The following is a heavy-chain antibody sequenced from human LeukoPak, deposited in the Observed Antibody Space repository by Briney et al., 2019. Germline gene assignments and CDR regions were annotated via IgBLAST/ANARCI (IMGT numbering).Heavy chain of an antibody. CDR3: ARGGYYYDSSVLPDP. J-gene: IGHJ5*02. Sequence: PSETLSLTCTVSGGSISGSSYNCVWIRQPPGKGLEWIGTIYYSGSTYYNPSLKSRVTISVDTSKNQFSLNLGSVTAADTAVYYCARGGYYYDSSVLPDPWGQGTLVTVSS. V-gene: IGHV4-39*01. CDR1: GGSISGSSYN. CDR2: IYYSGST. D-gene: IGHD3-22*01.